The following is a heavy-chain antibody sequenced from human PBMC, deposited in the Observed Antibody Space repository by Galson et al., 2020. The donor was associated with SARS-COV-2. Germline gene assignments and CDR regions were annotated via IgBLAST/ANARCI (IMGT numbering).Heavy chain of an antibody. CDR3: ARGPDFEYYDFWSGYSPYYYYGMDV. CDR2: INPHSGGT. D-gene: IGHD3-3*01. Sequence: ASVKVSCKASGYTFTGYYMHWVRQAPGQGLEWMGWINPHSGGTNYAQKFQGWVTMTRDTSISTAYMELSRLRSDDTAVYYCARGPDFEYYDFWSGYSPYYYYGMDVWGQGTTVTVSS. CDR1: GYTFTGYY. J-gene: IGHJ6*02. V-gene: IGHV1-2*04.